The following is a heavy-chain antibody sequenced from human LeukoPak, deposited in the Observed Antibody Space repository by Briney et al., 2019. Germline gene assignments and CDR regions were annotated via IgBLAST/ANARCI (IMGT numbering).Heavy chain of an antibody. CDR3: GRECSDKYPCAFDI. V-gene: IGHV3-30*02. D-gene: IGHD2-15*01. CDR1: GFTFSNYG. Sequence: PGRSLRLSCAASGFTFSNYGMHWVRQAPGKGLEWVAFIQNHGNTEYYADSVKGRFTISRDNSKNKFYLEMNSLGVEDTAVYYCGRECSDKYPCAFDIRGQGTGVTVSS. J-gene: IGHJ3*02. CDR2: IQNHGNTE.